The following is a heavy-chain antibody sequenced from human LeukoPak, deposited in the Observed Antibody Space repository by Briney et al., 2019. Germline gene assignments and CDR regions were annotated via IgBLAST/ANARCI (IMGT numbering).Heavy chain of an antibody. J-gene: IGHJ6*02. D-gene: IGHD3-10*01. CDR3: AKYDGDYYYYYGMDV. CDR1: GFTFSSYA. CDR2: IKEDGSER. V-gene: IGHV3-7*01. Sequence: PGASLRLSCAASGFTFSSYAMNWVRQAPGKGLEWVANIKEDGSERYYVDSVKGRFTISRDNAKNSLYLQMNSLRAEDTAVYYCAKYDGDYYYYYGMDVWGQGTTVTVSS.